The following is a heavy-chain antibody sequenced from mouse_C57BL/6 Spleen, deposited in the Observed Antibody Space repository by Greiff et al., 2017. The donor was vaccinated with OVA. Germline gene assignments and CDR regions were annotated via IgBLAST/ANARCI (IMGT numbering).Heavy chain of an antibody. D-gene: IGHD2-4*01. J-gene: IGHJ2*01. V-gene: IGHV7-3*01. Sequence: EVQLVESGGGLVQPGGFTSTDYYMSWVRQPPGKALEWLGFIRNKANGYTIEYSASVKGRFTISRDNSQSILYLQMPALSAEDSATFDCGRYSRYDYGYYFDYWGQGTTLTVSS. CDR2: IRNKANGYTI. CDR1: FTSTDYY. CDR3: GRYSRYDYGYYFDY.